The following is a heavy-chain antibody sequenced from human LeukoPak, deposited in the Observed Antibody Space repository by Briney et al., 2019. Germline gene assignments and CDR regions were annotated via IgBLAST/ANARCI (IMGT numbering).Heavy chain of an antibody. V-gene: IGHV1-18*01. CDR2: ISAYNGNT. CDR3: ARVYYDSSGYYYNYYYYGMDV. Sequence: GASVKVSCKASGYTFTSYGISWVRQAPGQGLEWMGWISAYNGNTNYAQKLQGRVTMTTDTSTSTAYMELRSLRSDDTAVYYCARVYYDSSGYYYNYYYYGMDVWGQGTTVTVSS. J-gene: IGHJ6*02. CDR1: GYTFTSYG. D-gene: IGHD3-22*01.